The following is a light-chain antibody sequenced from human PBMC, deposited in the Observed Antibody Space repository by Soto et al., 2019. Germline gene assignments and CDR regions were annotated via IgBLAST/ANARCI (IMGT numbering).Light chain of an antibody. J-gene: IGKJ1*01. CDR3: QQYGSSPRT. Sequence: EVVLTQSPGTLYLSPGERATLSCRASQRVNSIYLAWYQQKPGQAPRLLIYGASSRATGIPDRFSGSWSGTDFTLTISRLEPEDFAVYYCQQYGSSPRTFGQGTKVDIK. V-gene: IGKV3-20*01. CDR1: QRVNSIY. CDR2: GAS.